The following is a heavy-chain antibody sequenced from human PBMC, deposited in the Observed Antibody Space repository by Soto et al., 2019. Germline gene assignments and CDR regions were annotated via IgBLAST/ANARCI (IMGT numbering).Heavy chain of an antibody. CDR3: AKDRKYPRDYFHY. Sequence: EVKLLESGGGLVQPGGSLRLSCGVSGFTVTSNGVSWVRQAPGKGLEWVSAISPNGQGIWYADSVKGRFTISRDISRNTVFLKMDGLRAEDTAVYYWAKDRKYPRDYFHYGGQGTLVPVPP. CDR2: ISPNGQGI. CDR1: GFTVTSNG. J-gene: IGHJ4*02. D-gene: IGHD2-2*01. V-gene: IGHV3-23*01.